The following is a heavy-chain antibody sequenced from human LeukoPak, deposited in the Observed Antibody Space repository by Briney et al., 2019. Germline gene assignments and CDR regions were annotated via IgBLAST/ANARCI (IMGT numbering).Heavy chain of an antibody. CDR3: ARFGYSSGWYLFDP. D-gene: IGHD6-19*01. CDR1: GYTFTGYG. CDR2: ISAYNGNT. Sequence: GASVKVSCKASGYTFTGYGISWVRQAPGQGLEWMGWISAYNGNTNYAQKLQGRVTMTTDTSTSTAYMELRSLRSDDTAVFYCARFGYSSGWYLFDPWGQGTLVTVSS. V-gene: IGHV1-18*01. J-gene: IGHJ5*02.